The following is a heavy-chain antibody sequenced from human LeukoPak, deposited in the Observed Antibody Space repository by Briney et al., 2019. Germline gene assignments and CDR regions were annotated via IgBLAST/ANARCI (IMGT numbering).Heavy chain of an antibody. V-gene: IGHV4-38-2*02. CDR1: GGSVNSNYY. CDR2: VYHRGSS. D-gene: IGHD2-8*02. J-gene: IGHJ5*02. CDR3: ARRGTTGGYYFLEPGKNWFEP. Sequence: SETLSLTCTVSGGSVNSNYYWAWIRQPPGKGLEWIGSVYHRGSSYYNKAFQSRVTISVDPSKNQFSLNLTSVTASDTAVYYCARRGTTGGYYFLEPGKNWFEPWGQGALVIVSS.